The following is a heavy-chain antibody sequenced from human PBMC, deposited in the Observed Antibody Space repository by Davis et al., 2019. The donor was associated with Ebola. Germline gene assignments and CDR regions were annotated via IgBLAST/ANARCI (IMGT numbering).Heavy chain of an antibody. CDR1: GGTFSSYT. J-gene: IGHJ4*02. CDR2: ISAYNGNT. V-gene: IGHV1-18*01. D-gene: IGHD3-10*01. Sequence: ASVKVSCKASGGTFSSYTISWVRQAPGQGLEWMGWISAYNGNTNYAQKLQGRVTMTTDTSTSTAYMELRSLRSDDTAVYYCARDITMVRGASYFDYWGQGTLVTVSS. CDR3: ARDITMVRGASYFDY.